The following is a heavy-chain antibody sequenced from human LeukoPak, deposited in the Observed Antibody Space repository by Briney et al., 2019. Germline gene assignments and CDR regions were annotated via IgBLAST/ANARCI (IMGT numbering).Heavy chain of an antibody. D-gene: IGHD1-26*01. CDR1: GFTFSSYG. V-gene: IGHV3-30*02. CDR2: IRYDGSNK. CDR3: AKVPPPAASVGAFFDY. Sequence: GGSLRLSCAASGFTFSSYGMHWVRQAPGKGLEWVAFIRYDGSNKYYADSVKGRFTISRDNSKNTLYLQMNSLRAEDTAVYYCAKVPPPAASVGAFFDYWGQGTLVTVSS. J-gene: IGHJ4*02.